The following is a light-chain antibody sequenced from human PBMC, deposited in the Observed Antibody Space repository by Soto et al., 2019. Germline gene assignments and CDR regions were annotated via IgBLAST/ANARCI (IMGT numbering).Light chain of an antibody. Sequence: DIQMTQSPSFLSASVGDRVTISCRASQAINTYLNWYQQKPGKAPKLLIYGTSDLQNGGPSRFIGGGSETDFTLTISSLQPEDFATYYCQQSYSTLLITFGQGTRLEV. CDR1: QAINTY. CDR2: GTS. J-gene: IGKJ5*01. V-gene: IGKV1-39*01. CDR3: QQSYSTLLIT.